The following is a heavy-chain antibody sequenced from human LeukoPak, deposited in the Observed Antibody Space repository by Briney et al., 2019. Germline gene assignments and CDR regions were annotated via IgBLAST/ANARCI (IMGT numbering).Heavy chain of an antibody. CDR1: GFSFSNHW. V-gene: IGHV3-7*01. CDR3: ARVSGTHYPVDH. D-gene: IGHD1-26*01. Sequence: PGGSLRLSCAASGFSFSNHWMAWVRQTPGKGLEWVANIRQDGGDSYYVDSVRGRFTISRDNAKSSGFLQMNSLRAEDTAVYYCARVSGTHYPVDHWGQGTLVTVSS. CDR2: IRQDGGDS. J-gene: IGHJ4*02.